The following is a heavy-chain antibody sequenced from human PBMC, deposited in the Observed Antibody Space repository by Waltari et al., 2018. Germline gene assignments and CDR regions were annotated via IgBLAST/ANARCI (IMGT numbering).Heavy chain of an antibody. CDR2: INHSGST. CDR1: GGSFSGYY. CDR3: ARGLGGIVLGWFDP. V-gene: IGHV4-34*01. D-gene: IGHD1-26*01. Sequence: QVQLQQWGAGLLKPSETLSLTCAVYGGSFSGYYWSWIRQPPGKGLEWIGEINHSGSTNYNPSLKSRVTISVDTSKNQFSLKLSSVTAADTAVYYCARGLGGIVLGWFDPWGQGTLVTVSS. J-gene: IGHJ5*02.